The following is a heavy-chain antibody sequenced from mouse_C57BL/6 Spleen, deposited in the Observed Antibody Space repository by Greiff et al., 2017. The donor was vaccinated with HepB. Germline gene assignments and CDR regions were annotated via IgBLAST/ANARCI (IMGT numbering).Heavy chain of an antibody. CDR3: ARSGAYSNLYYFDY. D-gene: IGHD2-5*01. CDR2: INPSSGYT. CDR1: GYTFTSYT. Sequence: QVHVKQSGAELARPGASVKMSCKASGYTFTSYTMHWVKQRPGQGLEWIGYINPSSGYTKYNQKFKDKATLTADKSSSTAYMQLSSLTSEDSAVYYCARSGAYSNLYYFDYWGQGTTLTVSS. V-gene: IGHV1-4*01. J-gene: IGHJ2*01.